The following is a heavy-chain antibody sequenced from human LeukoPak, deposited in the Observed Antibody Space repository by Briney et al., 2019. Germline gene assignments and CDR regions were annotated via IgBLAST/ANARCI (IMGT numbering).Heavy chain of an antibody. J-gene: IGHJ6*03. CDR3: ARVGYCSSTSCYYYYYYMDV. CDR1: GGTFSSYA. Sequence: GASVKVSCKASGGTFSSYAISWVRQAPGQGLEWMGGIIPIFGIANYAQKFQGRVTITADKSTSTAYMELSSLRSEDTAVYYCARVGYCSSTSCYYYYYYMDVWGKGTTVTVSS. D-gene: IGHD2-2*01. V-gene: IGHV1-69*10. CDR2: IIPIFGIA.